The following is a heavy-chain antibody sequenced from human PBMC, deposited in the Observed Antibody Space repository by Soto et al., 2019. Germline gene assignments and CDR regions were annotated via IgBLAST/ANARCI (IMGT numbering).Heavy chain of an antibody. J-gene: IGHJ6*02. V-gene: IGHV3-23*01. CDR2: ISGSGGST. CDR3: AKPLLAKGDYYYGMDV. D-gene: IGHD5-12*01. Sequence: PGGSLRLSCAASGFTFSSYAMSWVRQAPGKGLEWVSAISGSGGSTYYADSVKGRFTISRDNSKNTLYLQMNSLRAEDTAVYYCAKPLLAKGDYYYGMDVWGQGTTVTVSS. CDR1: GFTFSSYA.